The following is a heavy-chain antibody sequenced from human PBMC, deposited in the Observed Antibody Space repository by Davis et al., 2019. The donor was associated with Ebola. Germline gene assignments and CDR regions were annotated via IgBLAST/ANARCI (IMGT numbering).Heavy chain of an antibody. CDR2: TYYRSKWYN. CDR3: ARESSRHYENSAYYLIDVFDI. Sequence: QTPSLSPAISGDRLPRNRSAWNWPPQSPSRGPEWLGRTYYRSKWYNVYAVSVKSRININPDTSKNQFSLQLNPVTPEDTAVYYCARESSRHYENSAYYLIDVFDIWGQGAMVAVSS. V-gene: IGHV6-1*01. CDR1: GDRLPRNRSA. J-gene: IGHJ3*02. D-gene: IGHD3-22*01.